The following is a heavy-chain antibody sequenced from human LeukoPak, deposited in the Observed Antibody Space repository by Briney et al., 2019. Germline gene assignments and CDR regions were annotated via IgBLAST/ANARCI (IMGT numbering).Heavy chain of an antibody. D-gene: IGHD2-15*01. Sequence: ASETLSLTCAVYGGSLSGYYLSWIRQPPGKGLEWIGEINHSGSTNYNPSLKSRVTISVDTSKNRFSLKLSSVTAADTAVYYCARGRCSGGSCYSAYYYYMDVWGKGTTVTVSS. CDR2: INHSGST. CDR1: GGSLSGYY. CDR3: ARGRCSGGSCYSAYYYYMDV. J-gene: IGHJ6*03. V-gene: IGHV4-34*01.